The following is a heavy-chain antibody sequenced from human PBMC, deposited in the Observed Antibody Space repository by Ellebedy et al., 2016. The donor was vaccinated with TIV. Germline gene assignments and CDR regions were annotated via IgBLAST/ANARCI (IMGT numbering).Heavy chain of an antibody. D-gene: IGHD2-2*03. J-gene: IGHJ4*02. CDR2: IKEDGSQT. CDR1: GFSFAAYW. CDR3: LREYGFY. Sequence: GESLKISCVASGFSFAAYWMSWVRQAPGKGLEWVANIKEDGSQTHYVDSVKGRFTISRDNAKNSLYLQMSSLRAEDTAVYYCLREYGFYWGQGILVTVSS. V-gene: IGHV3-7*03.